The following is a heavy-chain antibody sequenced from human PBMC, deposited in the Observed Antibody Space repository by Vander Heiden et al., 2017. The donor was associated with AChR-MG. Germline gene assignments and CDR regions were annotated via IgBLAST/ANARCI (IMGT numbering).Heavy chain of an antibody. CDR1: GYTFTDFW. V-gene: IGHV5-10-1*03. CDR2: VDPRDSYA. CDR3: ARHYCSGGNCFQGFDP. D-gene: IGHD2-15*01. J-gene: IGHJ5*02. Sequence: EAQLVQSGAEVKRPGQSLRISCKGDGYTFTDFWITWVRQVPGKGLEWMGRVDPRDSYANYSPSFQGHVTISADKSISTAYLEWSSLKASDTAMYYCARHYCSGGNCFQGFDPWGQGTLVTVSS.